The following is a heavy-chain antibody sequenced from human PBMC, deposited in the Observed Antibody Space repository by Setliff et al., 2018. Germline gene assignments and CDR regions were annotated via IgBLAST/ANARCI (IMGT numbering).Heavy chain of an antibody. V-gene: IGHV3-21*01. D-gene: IGHD2-2*01. CDR1: GLTLTPYT. J-gene: IGHJ4*02. CDR2: ISDTSAFI. CDR3: AKAAHDFSHYIVVVPAAHFDS. Sequence: GGSLRLSCAASGLTLTPYTMTWVRQAPGKWPEWVSSISDTSAFIYYVGSVKGRFTISRDNAKNSLYLQMNSLRAEDTAVYYCAKAAHDFSHYIVVVPAAHFDSWGQGTLVTVSS.